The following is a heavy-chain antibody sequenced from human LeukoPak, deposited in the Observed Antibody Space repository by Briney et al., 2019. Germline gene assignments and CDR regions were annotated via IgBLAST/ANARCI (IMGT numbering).Heavy chain of an antibody. CDR2: IFASGST. CDR3: AREGSAFDI. Sequence: SETLSLTCTVSGDSISSYFWSWIRQPAGKGLEWIGRIFASGSTKYNPSLKSRVTMSVETSKKQFSLKLSSVTAADTAVYYCAREGSAFDIWGQGTMVTVSS. V-gene: IGHV4-4*07. J-gene: IGHJ3*02. CDR1: GDSISSYF.